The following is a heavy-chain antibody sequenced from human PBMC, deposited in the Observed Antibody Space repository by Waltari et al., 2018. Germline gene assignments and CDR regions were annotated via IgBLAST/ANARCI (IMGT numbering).Heavy chain of an antibody. J-gene: IGHJ4*02. CDR3: ASRYCTGGVCPFDY. CDR2: IYHSGST. D-gene: IGHD2-8*02. CDR1: GGSISSGGYS. V-gene: IGHV4-30-2*01. Sequence: QLQLQESGSGLVKPSQTLSLTCAVSGGSISSGGYSGGWIRQPPGKGLEWIGYIYHSGSTYYNPSLKSRVTISVDRSKNQFSLKLSSVTAADTAVYYCASRYCTGGVCPFDYWGQGTLVTVSS.